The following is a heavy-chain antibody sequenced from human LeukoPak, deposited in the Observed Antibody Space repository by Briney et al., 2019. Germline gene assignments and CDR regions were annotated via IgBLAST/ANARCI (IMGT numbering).Heavy chain of an antibody. CDR1: GFTFSSYW. CDR3: AKTRPLDSSSWSHGDY. D-gene: IGHD6-13*01. J-gene: IGHJ4*02. CDR2: IKQDGSEK. Sequence: GGSLRLSCAASGFTFSSYWMCWVRQARGQGLEWVANIKQDGSEKYYVDSVKGRFTISRDNAKNSLYLQMNSLRAEDKAVYYCAKTRPLDSSSWSHGDYWGQGTLVTVSS. V-gene: IGHV3-7*01.